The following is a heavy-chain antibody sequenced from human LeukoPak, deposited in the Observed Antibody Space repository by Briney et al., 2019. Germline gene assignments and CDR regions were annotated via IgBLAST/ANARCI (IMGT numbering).Heavy chain of an antibody. CDR2: IYYSGST. Sequence: SETLSLTCTVSGGSISSSSYSWGWIRQPPGKGLEWIGSIYYSGSTYYNPSLKSRVTISVDTSKNQFSLKLSSVTAADTAVYYCARSSHSYYDFWSGYYTGYFDYWGQGTLVTVSS. CDR1: GGSISSSSYS. J-gene: IGHJ4*02. V-gene: IGHV4-39*01. D-gene: IGHD3-3*01. CDR3: ARSSHSYYDFWSGYYTGYFDY.